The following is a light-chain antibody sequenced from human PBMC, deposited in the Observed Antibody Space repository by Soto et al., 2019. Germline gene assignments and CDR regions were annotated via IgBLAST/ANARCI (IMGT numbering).Light chain of an antibody. V-gene: IGKV1-5*03. CDR3: QQYNTFWT. Sequence: DIQMTQSHSTLSASVGDRVTITCRASQSISGLLAWYQQKPGKAPKLLIYKASGLESGVPSRFSGSGSGTEFTLTINGLQPDDFATYYCQQYNTFWTFGQGTKVDI. J-gene: IGKJ1*01. CDR2: KAS. CDR1: QSISGL.